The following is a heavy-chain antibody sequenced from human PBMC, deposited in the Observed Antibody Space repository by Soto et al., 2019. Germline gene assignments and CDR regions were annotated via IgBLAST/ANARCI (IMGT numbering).Heavy chain of an antibody. Sequence: GGSLRLSCAASGFTFSSYAMSWVRQAPGKGLEWVSAISGSGGSTYYADSVKGRFTISRDNSKNTLYLQMNSLRAEDTAVYYCAKSLPYGDPGVYYYYMDVWGKGTTVTVSS. D-gene: IGHD4-17*01. CDR3: AKSLPYGDPGVYYYYMDV. V-gene: IGHV3-23*01. J-gene: IGHJ6*03. CDR2: ISGSGGST. CDR1: GFTFSSYA.